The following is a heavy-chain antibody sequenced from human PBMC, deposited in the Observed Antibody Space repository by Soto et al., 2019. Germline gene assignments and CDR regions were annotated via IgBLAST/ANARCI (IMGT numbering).Heavy chain of an antibody. V-gene: IGHV3-11*06. D-gene: IGHD6-13*01. CDR1: GFTFSDYY. Sequence: GGSLRLSCAASGFTFSDYYMSWIRQAPGKGLEWVSYISSSSSYTNYADSVKGRFTISRDNAKNSLYLQMNSLRAEDTAVYYCARVMDGYSSSWYAWFDPWGQGTLVTVSS. J-gene: IGHJ5*02. CDR2: ISSSSSYT. CDR3: ARVMDGYSSSWYAWFDP.